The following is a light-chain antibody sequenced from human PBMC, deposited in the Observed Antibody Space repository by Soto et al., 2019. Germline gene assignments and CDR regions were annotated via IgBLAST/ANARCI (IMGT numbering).Light chain of an antibody. J-gene: IGLJ1*01. CDR1: SSDVGTYNY. CDR2: DVS. CDR3: CSFAGTFTYV. Sequence: QSALTQPRSVSGSPGQSVTISCTGTSSDVGTYNYVSWYQQHPGKAPKVVIYDVSKRPSGVPDRFSGSKSGSTASLTISGLQAEDEADYHCCSFAGTFTYVFGTGTKLTVL. V-gene: IGLV2-11*01.